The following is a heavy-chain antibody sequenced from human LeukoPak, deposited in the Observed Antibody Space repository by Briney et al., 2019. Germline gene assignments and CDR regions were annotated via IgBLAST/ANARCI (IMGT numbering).Heavy chain of an antibody. CDR3: AKDRYYDIRGRLDP. V-gene: IGHV3-30*18. CDR1: GFTFSSYG. Sequence: GRSLRLSCAASGFTFSSYGMYWVRQAPGKGLEWVAVISDDGSTKYYSDSVKGRFTVSIDNSKDTLYLQMNSLTTEDTAVYYCAKDRYYDIRGRLDPWGQGTLVTVSS. J-gene: IGHJ5*02. CDR2: ISDDGSTK. D-gene: IGHD3-10*02.